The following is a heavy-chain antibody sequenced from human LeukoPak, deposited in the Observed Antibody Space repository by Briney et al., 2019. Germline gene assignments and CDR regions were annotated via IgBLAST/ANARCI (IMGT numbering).Heavy chain of an antibody. CDR1: GFTFGSYA. CDR3: AKDDSSSPHFDY. Sequence: PGGSLRLSCAASGFTFGSYAMSWVRQAPGKGLEWVSAISGSGGSTYYADSVKGRSTISRDNSKNTLYLQMNSLRAEDTAVYYCAKDDSSSPHFDYWGQGTLVTVSS. V-gene: IGHV3-23*01. CDR2: ISGSGGST. J-gene: IGHJ4*02. D-gene: IGHD6-6*01.